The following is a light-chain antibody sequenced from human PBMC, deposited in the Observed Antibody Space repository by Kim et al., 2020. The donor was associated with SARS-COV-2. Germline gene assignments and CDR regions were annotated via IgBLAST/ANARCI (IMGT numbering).Light chain of an antibody. Sequence: GQSITISCTGTSSDIGRYNYVSWYQQHPGKAPQFIIYGVGNRPSGVSNRFSGSKSANTASLTISRLQADDEADYYCCSYTNRNTWVFGGGTQLTVL. V-gene: IGLV2-14*03. CDR3: CSYTNRNTWV. CDR1: SSDIGRYNY. CDR2: GVG. J-gene: IGLJ3*02.